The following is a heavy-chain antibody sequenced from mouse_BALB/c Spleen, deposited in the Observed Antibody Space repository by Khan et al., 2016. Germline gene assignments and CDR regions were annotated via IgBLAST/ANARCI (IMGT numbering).Heavy chain of an antibody. Sequence: QIQLVQSGLELKKPGETVKISCKASGYTFTDYSMHWVKQAPGKGLKWMGWINTETGESRYADDFKGRFAISLETSATTAFLQINNLKNEDTATYFCARCHTATPFDYWGQGTILTVSS. CDR3: ARCHTATPFDY. CDR2: INTETGES. CDR1: GYTFTDYS. D-gene: IGHD1-2*01. V-gene: IGHV9-2-1*01. J-gene: IGHJ2*01.